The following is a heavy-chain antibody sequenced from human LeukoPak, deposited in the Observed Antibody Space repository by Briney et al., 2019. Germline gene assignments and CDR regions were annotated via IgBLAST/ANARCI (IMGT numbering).Heavy chain of an antibody. Sequence: SGGSLRLSCAAFGFNVSSKYINWVRQAPGKGLEWVSAISGSGGSTYYADSVKGRFTISRDNSKNTLYLQMNSLRAEDTAVYYCAKETYTAMAKGPLDYWGQGTLVTVSS. CDR3: AKETYTAMAKGPLDY. V-gene: IGHV3-23*01. CDR2: ISGSGGST. D-gene: IGHD5-18*01. J-gene: IGHJ4*02. CDR1: GFNVSSKY.